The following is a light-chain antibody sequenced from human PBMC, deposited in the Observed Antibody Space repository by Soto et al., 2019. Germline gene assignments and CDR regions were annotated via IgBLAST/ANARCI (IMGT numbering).Light chain of an antibody. Sequence: EIVLTQSPGTLSLSPGEGATLSCRASQSVRNNYLAWYQQKPGQAPRLLIYGASARATGIPDRFSGSGSGTDFTLTISGLEPEDFAVYYCQQYGDSPRLTFGGGTRVEIK. J-gene: IGKJ4*01. CDR3: QQYGDSPRLT. V-gene: IGKV3-20*01. CDR2: GAS. CDR1: QSVRNNY.